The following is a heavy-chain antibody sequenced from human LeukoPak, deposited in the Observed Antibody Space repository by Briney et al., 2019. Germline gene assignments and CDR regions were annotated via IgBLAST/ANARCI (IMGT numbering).Heavy chain of an antibody. CDR2: ISGSGGST. CDR1: GFTFSSYV. V-gene: IGHV3-23*01. D-gene: IGHD2-15*01. J-gene: IGHJ5*01. Sequence: GGSLRLSCAASGFTFSSYVMSWVRQAPGKGLEWVSTISGSGGSTNYADSVKGRFTISRDNSKNTLYLQMNSLRAEDTAVYYCGKRDSGGWYDSWGPGTLVTVS. CDR3: GKRDSGGWYDS.